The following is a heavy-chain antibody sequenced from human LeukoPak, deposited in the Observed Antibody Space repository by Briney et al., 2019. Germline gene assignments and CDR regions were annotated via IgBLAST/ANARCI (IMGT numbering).Heavy chain of an antibody. Sequence: GGSLRLSCAASGFTFSGSAMHWVRQASGKGLEWVGRIRSKANSYATAYAASVKGRFTISRDGSKNTAYLQMNSLKTEDTAVYYCTGQYDFWSGAVGYWGQGTLVTVSS. D-gene: IGHD3-3*01. CDR3: TGQYDFWSGAVGY. J-gene: IGHJ4*02. CDR1: GFTFSGSA. V-gene: IGHV3-73*01. CDR2: IRSKANSYAT.